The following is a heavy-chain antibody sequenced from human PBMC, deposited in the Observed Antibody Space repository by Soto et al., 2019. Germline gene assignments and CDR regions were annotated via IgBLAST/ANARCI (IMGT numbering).Heavy chain of an antibody. Sequence: LSLTFSVSGGSVSNKTYYWSWIRQPPGKRLEWIGYVYYSGTTNYNPSLKSRVTISVDLSKNQFSLRLSSVTTADTALYYCARTTAVPNTLRSRYFFDYWGQGTLVTVSS. CDR1: GGSVSNKTYY. CDR2: VYYSGTT. CDR3: ARTTAVPNTLRSRYFFDY. D-gene: IGHD4-17*01. J-gene: IGHJ4*02. V-gene: IGHV4-61*01.